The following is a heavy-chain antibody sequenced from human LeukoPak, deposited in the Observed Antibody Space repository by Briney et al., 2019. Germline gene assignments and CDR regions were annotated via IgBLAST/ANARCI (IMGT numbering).Heavy chain of an antibody. V-gene: IGHV3-23*01. J-gene: IGHJ4*02. CDR3: AKDPDIVVVPAAIGD. CDR1: GFTFSSYA. Sequence: PGGSLRLSCAASGFTFSSYAMSWVRQAPGKGLEWVSAISGSGGSTYYADSVKGRFTISRDNSENTLYLQMNSLRAEDTAVYYCAKDPDIVVVPAAIGDWGQGTLVTVSS. CDR2: ISGSGGST. D-gene: IGHD2-2*02.